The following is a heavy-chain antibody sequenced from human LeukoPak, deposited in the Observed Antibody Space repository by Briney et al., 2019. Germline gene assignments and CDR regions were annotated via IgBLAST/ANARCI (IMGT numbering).Heavy chain of an antibody. J-gene: IGHJ4*02. D-gene: IGHD5-18*01. CDR3: ARGPGGPLHWIQLSPLQYYFDY. CDR1: GFTFSSYA. Sequence: GGSLRLSCAASGFTFSSYAMHWVRQAPGKGLEWVAVISYDGSNKYYADSVKGRFTISRDNTKNTLYLQMNSLRAEDTAVYYCARGPGGPLHWIQLSPLQYYFDYWGQGTLVTVSS. V-gene: IGHV3-30*04. CDR2: ISYDGSNK.